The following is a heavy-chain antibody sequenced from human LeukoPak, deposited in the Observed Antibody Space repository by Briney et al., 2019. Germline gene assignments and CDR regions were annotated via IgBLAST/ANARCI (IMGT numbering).Heavy chain of an antibody. CDR1: GYTFTGYY. Sequence: GASVKVSCKASGYTFTGYYMHWVRQAPGQGLEWMGRINPNSGGTNYAQKFQGRVTMTRDTSISTAYMKLSRLRSDDTAVYYCARSRWERRPFDYWGQGTLVTVSS. CDR3: ARSRWERRPFDY. J-gene: IGHJ4*02. V-gene: IGHV1-2*06. D-gene: IGHD1-26*01. CDR2: INPNSGGT.